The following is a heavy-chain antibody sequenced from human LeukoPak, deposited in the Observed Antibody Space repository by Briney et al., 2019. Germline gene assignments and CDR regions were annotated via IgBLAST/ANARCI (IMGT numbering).Heavy chain of an antibody. CDR1: GFTFSSYG. Sequence: GGSLRLSCAASGFTFSSYGMHWVRQAPGKGLEWVAVISYDGSNKYYADSVKGRFTISRDNSKNTLYLQMNSLRAEDTAVYYCANGEEWLLDYWGQGTLVTVSS. CDR2: ISYDGSNK. D-gene: IGHD3-3*01. J-gene: IGHJ4*02. V-gene: IGHV3-30*18. CDR3: ANGEEWLLDY.